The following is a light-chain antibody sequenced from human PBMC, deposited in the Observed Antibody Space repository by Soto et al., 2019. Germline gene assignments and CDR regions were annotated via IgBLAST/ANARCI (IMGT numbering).Light chain of an antibody. CDR2: GAS. J-gene: IGKJ1*01. V-gene: IGKV3-15*01. Sequence: EIVLTQSPATRSLSPGERATLSCRASRSVSSYLAWYQQKPGQAPSLLILGASTRATGIPARFSGSGSGTEFSLTISSLQSEDFAVYYCQQYNNWPRTFGQGTKVDIK. CDR3: QQYNNWPRT. CDR1: RSVSSY.